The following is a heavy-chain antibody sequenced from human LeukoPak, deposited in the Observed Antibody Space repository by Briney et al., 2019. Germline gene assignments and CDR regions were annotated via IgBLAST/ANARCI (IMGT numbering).Heavy chain of an antibody. CDR2: IIPIFGTA. Sequence: VASVKVSCKASGGTFSSYAISWVRQAPGQGLEWMGGIIPIFGTANYAQKFQGRVTITADESTSTAYMELSSLRSEDTAVYYCAIPQLSYEYYFDYWGQGTLVTVSS. V-gene: IGHV1-69*13. CDR1: GGTFSSYA. J-gene: IGHJ4*02. CDR3: AIPQLSYEYYFDY. D-gene: IGHD5-18*01.